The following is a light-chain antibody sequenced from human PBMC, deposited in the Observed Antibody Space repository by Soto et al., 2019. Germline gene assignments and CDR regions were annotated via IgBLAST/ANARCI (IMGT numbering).Light chain of an antibody. V-gene: IGKV3-20*01. J-gene: IGKJ2*01. CDR1: QSVSSSY. Sequence: EIVLTQSPGTLSLSPGERATLSCRASQSVSSSYLAWYQQKPGQAPRLLIYGASSSATGIPDRFSGSGSGTDFPLTISRLEHEDFAVYYCQQYGSSPPYTFGQGTKLEIK. CDR2: GAS. CDR3: QQYGSSPPYT.